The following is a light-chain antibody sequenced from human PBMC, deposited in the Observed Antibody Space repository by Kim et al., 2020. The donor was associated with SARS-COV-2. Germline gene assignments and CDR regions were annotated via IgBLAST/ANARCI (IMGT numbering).Light chain of an antibody. Sequence: DIQVTQSPSSLSASVGDRVTITCRASQRISAYLNWYQQKPGKAPKPLIYAATYLESGVPSRFSDSGFGTDFTLTINSLQPEDFAIYYCQQSYDVPYIFGQGTKVDIK. CDR1: QRISAY. CDR3: QQSYDVPYI. J-gene: IGKJ2*01. V-gene: IGKV1-39*01. CDR2: AAT.